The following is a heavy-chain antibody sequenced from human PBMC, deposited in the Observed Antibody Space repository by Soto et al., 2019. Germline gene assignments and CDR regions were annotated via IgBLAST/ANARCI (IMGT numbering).Heavy chain of an antibody. CDR3: AHRVGDDILTGINWFDP. CDR1: GFSLSTSGVG. D-gene: IGHD3-9*01. CDR2: IYWNDDK. V-gene: IGHV2-5*01. Sequence: SGPTLVKPTQTLTLTCTFSGFSLSTSGVGVGWIRQPPGKALEWLALIYWNDDKRYSPSLKSRLTITKDTSKNQVVLTMPNMDPVDTATYYCAHRVGDDILTGINWFDPWGQGTLVTVSS. J-gene: IGHJ5*02.